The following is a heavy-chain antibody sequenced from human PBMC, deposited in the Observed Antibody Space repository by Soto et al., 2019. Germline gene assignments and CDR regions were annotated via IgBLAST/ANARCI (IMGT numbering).Heavy chain of an antibody. Sequence: QITLKESGPTLVKPTQTLTLTCTFSGFSLSTSGVGVGWLRQPPGKALEWLALIYWYDDKRYSPSLESSLILTKDTSKNQVVLTMTNMEPVDTATYYCAHRPSYCSGGSCYSGFDCWGQGTLVTVSS. V-gene: IGHV2-5*01. CDR3: AHRPSYCSGGSCYSGFDC. D-gene: IGHD2-15*01. J-gene: IGHJ4*02. CDR2: IYWYDDK. CDR1: GFSLSTSGVG.